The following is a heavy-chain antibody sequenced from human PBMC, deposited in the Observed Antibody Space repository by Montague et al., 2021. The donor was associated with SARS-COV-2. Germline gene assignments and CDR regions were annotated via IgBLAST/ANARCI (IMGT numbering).Heavy chain of an antibody. V-gene: IGHV4-39*01. J-gene: IGHJ3*02. Sequence: SETLSLTSTLSGGSISSSSYYWGWIRQPPGKGLEWIGSIYYSGSTYYNPSLKSRVTISVDTSKNQFSLKLSSVTAADTAVYYCAGPPPGIAAAGTVAAFDIWGQGTMVTGSS. CDR3: AGPPPGIAAAGTVAAFDI. CDR1: GGSISSSSYY. D-gene: IGHD6-13*01. CDR2: IYYSGST.